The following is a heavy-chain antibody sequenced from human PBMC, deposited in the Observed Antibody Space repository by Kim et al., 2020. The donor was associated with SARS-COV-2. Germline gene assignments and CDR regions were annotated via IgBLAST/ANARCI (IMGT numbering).Heavy chain of an antibody. V-gene: IGHV1-3*01. D-gene: IGHD1-1*01. CDR3: ARTDGTHDLIWFDP. Sequence: SQKFQGRFTITRDTSASIAYMELTSLRSEDTAVYFCARTDGTHDLIWFDPWGQGALVTVSS. J-gene: IGHJ5*02.